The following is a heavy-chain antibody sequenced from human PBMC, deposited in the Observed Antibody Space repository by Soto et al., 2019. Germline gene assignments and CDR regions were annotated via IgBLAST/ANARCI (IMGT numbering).Heavy chain of an antibody. CDR1: GYAVTSNP. V-gene: IGHV1-3*01. D-gene: IGHD3-16*01. J-gene: IGHJ6*02. Sequence: ASVKVSCKASGYAVTSNPIQWVRQAPGQSLEWVGWINVGNGDTRYSQKFQGRVTITRDTSASTVYMELSSLRSEDTAVYYCARDQGMLIFGGLMTKVRYYYGMDVWGQGTTVTVS. CDR3: ARDQGMLIFGGLMTKVRYYYGMDV. CDR2: INVGNGDT.